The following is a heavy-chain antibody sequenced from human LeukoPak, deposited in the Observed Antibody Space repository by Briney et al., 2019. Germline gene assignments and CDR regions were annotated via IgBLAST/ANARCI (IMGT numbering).Heavy chain of an antibody. CDR1: GFTFGGYG. D-gene: IGHD1-14*01. V-gene: IGHV3-33*01. CDR3: TRYNNDHFDY. J-gene: IGHJ4*02. CDR2: IAYDGSRA. Sequence: GGSLRLSCAGSGFTFGGYGMHWFRQTPGKWLEWVAVIAYDGSRAFYADSVKGRFTISRDNSKNTMSVQMDDLRAEDTAVYYCTRYNNDHFDYWGQGTLVTVSS.